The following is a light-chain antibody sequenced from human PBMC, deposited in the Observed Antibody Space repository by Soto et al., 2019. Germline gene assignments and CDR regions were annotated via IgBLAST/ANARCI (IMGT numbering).Light chain of an antibody. Sequence: QSVLTQPASVSGSPGQSITISCTGTSSDVGGYNYVSWYQQHPGKAPKFIIYGVSNRPSGVSNRFSGSKSGNTASLTISGLRAEDEADYYCQSSDSRLSGSDVFXTGTKVTVL. CDR1: SSDVGGYNY. CDR2: GVS. CDR3: QSSDSRLSGSDV. J-gene: IGLJ1*01. V-gene: IGLV2-14*01.